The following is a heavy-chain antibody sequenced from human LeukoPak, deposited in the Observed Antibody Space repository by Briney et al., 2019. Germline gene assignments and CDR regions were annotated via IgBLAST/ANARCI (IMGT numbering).Heavy chain of an antibody. D-gene: IGHD1-26*01. CDR2: IYTSGST. Sequence: SETLSLTCTVSGDSISNYYWSWIRQPAGKGLEWIGRIYTSGSTNYNPSLKSRVTMSVDTSKNQFSLKLSSVTAADTAVYYCANNGDSLGAEEHWYFDLWGRGTLVTVSS. CDR3: ANNGDSLGAEEHWYFDL. V-gene: IGHV4-4*07. CDR1: GDSISNYY. J-gene: IGHJ2*01.